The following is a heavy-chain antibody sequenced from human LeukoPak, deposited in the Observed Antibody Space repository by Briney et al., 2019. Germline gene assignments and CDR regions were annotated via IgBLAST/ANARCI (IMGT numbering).Heavy chain of an antibody. Sequence: GGSLRLSCAASGFTFSSYSMTWVRQAPGRGLEWVSAISGTGGSTYYANSVKGRFTISRDNSKNTLYLQMNSLRAEDTAVYYCAKDRVGIVRHDYWGQGTLVTVSS. CDR1: GFTFSSYS. D-gene: IGHD1-26*01. CDR3: AKDRVGIVRHDY. V-gene: IGHV3-23*01. CDR2: ISGTGGST. J-gene: IGHJ4*02.